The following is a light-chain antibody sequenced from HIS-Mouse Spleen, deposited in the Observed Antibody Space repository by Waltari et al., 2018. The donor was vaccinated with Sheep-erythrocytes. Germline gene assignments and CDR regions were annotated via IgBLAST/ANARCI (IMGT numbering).Light chain of an antibody. CDR3: CSYAGSYNHV. V-gene: IGLV2-11*01. CDR1: SSDVGGLNK. J-gene: IGLJ1*01. CDR2: DVS. Sequence: QSALTQPRPVSGSPGQSVTISCTGTSSDVGGLNKAPWYHQHPGKAPKLMIYDVSKRPSGVPDRFSGSKSGNTASLTISGLQAEDEADYYCCSYAGSYNHVFATGTKVTVL.